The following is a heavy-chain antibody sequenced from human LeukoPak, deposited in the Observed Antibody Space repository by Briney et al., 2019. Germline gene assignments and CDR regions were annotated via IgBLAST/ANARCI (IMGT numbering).Heavy chain of an antibody. CDR1: GYTFTSYD. Sequence: GASVKVSCKASGYTFTSYDINWVRQATGQGLEWMGWMNPNSGNTGYAQKFQGRVTMTRNTSISTAYMELSSLRSEGTVVYYCARGSYDSSGYPSEYWGQGTLVTVSS. D-gene: IGHD3-22*01. J-gene: IGHJ4*02. CDR3: ARGSYDSSGYPSEY. CDR2: MNPNSGNT. V-gene: IGHV1-8*01.